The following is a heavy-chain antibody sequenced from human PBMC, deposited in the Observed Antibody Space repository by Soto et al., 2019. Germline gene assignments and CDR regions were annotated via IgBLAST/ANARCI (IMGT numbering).Heavy chain of an antibody. Sequence: GGSLRLSCAASGFTFSSYAMHWVRQAPGKGLEWVAVISYDGSNKYYADSVKGRFTISRDNSKNTLYLQMNSLRAEDTAVYYCARKDSSGYYSIDYWGQGTLVTVSS. D-gene: IGHD3-22*01. CDR3: ARKDSSGYYSIDY. CDR1: GFTFSSYA. CDR2: ISYDGSNK. J-gene: IGHJ4*02. V-gene: IGHV3-30-3*01.